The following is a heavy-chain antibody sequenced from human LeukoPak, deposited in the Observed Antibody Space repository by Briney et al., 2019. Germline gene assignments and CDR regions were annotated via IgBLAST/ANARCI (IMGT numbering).Heavy chain of an antibody. CDR1: GFNFSDDY. Sequence: GGSLRLPCAASGFNFSDDYMTWIRQAPGKGLEWVSYISGGGSYTGYADAVKGRFTISRDNAKNSLYLQMSSLRAEDTAVYYCARRGDTSGYYYFDYWGQGTLVTVSS. J-gene: IGHJ4*02. CDR3: ARRGDTSGYYYFDY. V-gene: IGHV3-11*03. CDR2: ISGGGSYT. D-gene: IGHD3-22*01.